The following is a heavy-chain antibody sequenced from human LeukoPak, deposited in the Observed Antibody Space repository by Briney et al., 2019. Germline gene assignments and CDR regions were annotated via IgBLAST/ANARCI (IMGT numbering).Heavy chain of an antibody. J-gene: IGHJ4*02. CDR2: VKGDGRTT. Sequence: PGGSLRLSCAASGLTCSDFWMHWVRQPPGKGLVWVALVKGDGRTTIYADSVKGRFTISRDNAKNTLYLQMNSLRADDSGVYYCATGHSYGYDYWGQGVLVTVSS. CDR1: GLTCSDFW. V-gene: IGHV3-74*01. D-gene: IGHD5-18*01. CDR3: ATGHSYGYDY.